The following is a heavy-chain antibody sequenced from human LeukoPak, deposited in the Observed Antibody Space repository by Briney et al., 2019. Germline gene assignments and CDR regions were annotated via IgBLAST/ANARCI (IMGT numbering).Heavy chain of an antibody. V-gene: IGHV3-21*01. CDR3: ARDSTSYYDFWSGYCFDY. D-gene: IGHD3-3*01. J-gene: IGHJ4*02. Sequence: PGGSLRLSCAASGFTFSSYSMNWVRQAPGKGLEWVSSISGSSSYIYYADSVKGRFTISRDNAKNSLYLQMNSLRAEDTAVYYCARDSTSYYDFWSGYCFDYWGQGTLVTVSS. CDR1: GFTFSSYS. CDR2: ISGSSSYI.